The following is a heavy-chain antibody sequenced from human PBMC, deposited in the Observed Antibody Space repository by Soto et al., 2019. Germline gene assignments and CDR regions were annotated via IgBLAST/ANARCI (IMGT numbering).Heavy chain of an antibody. Sequence: SETLSLTCTVSGGPVTSDEDYWTWIRQSPGKGLEWIGYISNSGSTGYNPSLKTRLSMSVDRSKNQFTLRLTSVTAADTAVYFCATESGSTYGYFDHWGQGTQVTVSS. CDR1: GGPVTSDEDY. CDR2: ISNSGST. D-gene: IGHD5-18*01. CDR3: ATESGSTYGYFDH. J-gene: IGHJ4*02. V-gene: IGHV4-30-4*01.